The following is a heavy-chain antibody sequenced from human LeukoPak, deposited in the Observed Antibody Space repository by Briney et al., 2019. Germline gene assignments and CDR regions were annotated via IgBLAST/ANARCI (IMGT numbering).Heavy chain of an antibody. D-gene: IGHD3-10*01. CDR2: ISYDGSNK. CDR3: ARDHIPVTMVRGVILESNWFDP. CDR1: GFTFSSYA. V-gene: IGHV3-30*04. Sequence: GRSLRLSCAASGFTFSSYAMHWVRQAPGKGLEWVAVISYDGSNKYCADSVKGRFTISRDNSKNTLYLQMNSLRAEDTAVYYCARDHIPVTMVRGVILESNWFDPWGQGTLVTVSS. J-gene: IGHJ5*02.